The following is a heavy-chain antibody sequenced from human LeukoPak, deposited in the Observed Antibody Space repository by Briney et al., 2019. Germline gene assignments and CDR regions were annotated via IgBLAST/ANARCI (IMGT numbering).Heavy chain of an antibody. CDR1: GFTFSSYT. Sequence: GGSLRLSCAASGFTFSSYTMNWVRQAPGKGLELVSSISISTTSIYYADSVKGRFTISRDNSKNTLYLQMNSLRAEDTAVYYCAKYSFGYDYGDYYFDYWGQGTLVTVSS. CDR3: AKYSFGYDYGDYYFDY. D-gene: IGHD4-17*01. CDR2: ISISTTSI. J-gene: IGHJ4*02. V-gene: IGHV3-21*04.